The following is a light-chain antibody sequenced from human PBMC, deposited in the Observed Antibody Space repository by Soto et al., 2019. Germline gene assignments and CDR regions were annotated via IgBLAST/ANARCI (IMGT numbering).Light chain of an antibody. V-gene: IGKV1-39*01. CDR2: AAS. Sequence: DIQMTQSPSSLSASVGDRVTITCRASQSISSYLNWYHQNPGRAPKLLIYAASSLQSGVPSRFSGSGSGTDFTLTISSLQPEDFATYFCQQSYSSPGTFGQGTKVEI. CDR1: QSISSY. CDR3: QQSYSSPGT. J-gene: IGKJ1*01.